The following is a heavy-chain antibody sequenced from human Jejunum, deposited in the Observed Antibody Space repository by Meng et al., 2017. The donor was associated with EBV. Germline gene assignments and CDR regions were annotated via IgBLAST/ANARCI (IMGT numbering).Heavy chain of an antibody. CDR2: IKRTTDGGAT. Sequence: VARVGSGGGLVKPGRSLRLSCAASGFTFTNSPMTWVRQAPGKGLEWVGRIKRTTDGGATDYAAPVKGRFTISRDDSKNTLYLQMNSLKTEDTAVYYCTDVGGDMIWGQGILVTVSS. J-gene: IGHJ4*02. CDR3: TDVGGDMI. CDR1: GFTFTNSP. D-gene: IGHD3-16*01. V-gene: IGHV3-15*01.